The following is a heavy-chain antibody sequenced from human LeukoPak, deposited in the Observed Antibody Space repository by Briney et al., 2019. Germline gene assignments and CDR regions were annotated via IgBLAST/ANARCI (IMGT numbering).Heavy chain of an antibody. V-gene: IGHV4-31*03. J-gene: IGHJ4*02. CDR2: IYYSGST. CDR3: ARSLYSSRVVEMATLFDY. Sequence: PSQTLSLTCTVSGGSISSGGYYWSWIRQHPGKGLEWIGYIYYSGSTYYNPSLKSRVTISVDTSKNQFSLKLSSVTAADTAVYYCARSLYSSRVVEMATLFDYWGQGTLVTVSS. CDR1: GGSISSGGYY. D-gene: IGHD5-24*01.